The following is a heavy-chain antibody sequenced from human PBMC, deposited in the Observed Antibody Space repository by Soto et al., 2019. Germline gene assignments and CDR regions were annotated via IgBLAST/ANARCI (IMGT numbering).Heavy chain of an antibody. D-gene: IGHD1-26*01. Sequence: QVQLVQSGAEVKKPGSSVKVSCKASGGTFSSYAISWVRQAPGQGLEWMGGIIPIFGTANYAQKFQGRVTITAYESTSTAYMELCSLRSEDTAVYYCARGIRGSYFRAFLYDFDYWGHLTLVTVSS. CDR1: GGTFSSYA. J-gene: IGHJ4*01. CDR3: ARGIRGSYFRAFLYDFDY. V-gene: IGHV1-69*01. CDR2: IIPIFGTA.